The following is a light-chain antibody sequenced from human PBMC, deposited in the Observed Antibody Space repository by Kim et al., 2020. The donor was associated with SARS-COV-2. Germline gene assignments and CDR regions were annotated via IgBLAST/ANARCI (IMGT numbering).Light chain of an antibody. CDR2: YNN. CDR1: STNMETTS. Sequence: GPGVSMSFSGSSTNMETTSVNWYQQLPRTAFKLLIYYNNRRPSGVPDRFSGSKSGTSASLAISGLQSEDEGEYYCAAWDDSLNGPVFGGGTQLTVL. V-gene: IGLV1-44*01. J-gene: IGLJ2*01. CDR3: AAWDDSLNGPV.